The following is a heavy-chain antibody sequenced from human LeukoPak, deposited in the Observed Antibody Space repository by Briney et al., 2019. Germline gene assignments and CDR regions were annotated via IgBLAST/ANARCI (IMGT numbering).Heavy chain of an antibody. CDR3: ARLYYDSSGYQFDY. D-gene: IGHD3-22*01. Sequence: SETLSLTCTVSSGSLSSSSYYWGWIRQPPGKGLGWIGSIYYSGSTYNNPSLKSRVTISVDTSKNHFSLKLSSVTAADTAVYYCARLYYDSSGYQFDYWGQGTLVTVSS. V-gene: IGHV4-39*01. CDR1: SGSLSSSSYY. J-gene: IGHJ4*02. CDR2: IYYSGST.